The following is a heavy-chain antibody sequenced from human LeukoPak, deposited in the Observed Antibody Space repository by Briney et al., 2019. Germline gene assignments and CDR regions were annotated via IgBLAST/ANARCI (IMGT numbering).Heavy chain of an antibody. J-gene: IGHJ6*03. V-gene: IGHV1-2*02. D-gene: IGHD3-10*01. Sequence: ASVKVSCKASGYTFTGYYMHWVRQAPGQGLEWMGWINPNSGGTNYAQKSQGRVTMTRDTSISTAYMELNSLKTEDTAVYYCTRDRSLSGSYYYYYYYMDVWGKGTTVTVSS. CDR1: GYTFTGYY. CDR2: INPNSGGT. CDR3: TRDRSLSGSYYYYYYYMDV.